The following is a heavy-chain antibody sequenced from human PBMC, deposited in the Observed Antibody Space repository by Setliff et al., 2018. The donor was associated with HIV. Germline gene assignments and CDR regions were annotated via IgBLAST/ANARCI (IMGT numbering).Heavy chain of an antibody. CDR2: VDPEDDKT. CDR3: ARDKFGTASRAFDI. CDR1: KYTFTDYY. V-gene: IGHV1-69-2*01. Sequence: ASVKVSCKASKYTFTDYYMHWVQQAPGKGLEWMGRVDPEDDKTIYAEKFQGRVTMTTATSSDTAYLYLSSLRSEDTAVYYCARDKFGTASRAFDIWGQGTMVTVSS. D-gene: IGHD1-1*01. J-gene: IGHJ3*02.